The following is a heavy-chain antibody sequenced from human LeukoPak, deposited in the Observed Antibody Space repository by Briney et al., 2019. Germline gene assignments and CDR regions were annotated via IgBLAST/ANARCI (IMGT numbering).Heavy chain of an antibody. J-gene: IGHJ4*02. CDR3: ARDPTLGYFDY. CDR2: INHSGST. CDR1: GGSFSGYY. V-gene: IGHV4-34*01. Sequence: SETLSLTCAVYGGSFSGYYWSWIRQPPGKGLEWIGEINHSGSTNYNPSLKSRVTISVDTSKNQFSLMLSSVTAADTAVYYCARDPTLGYFDYWGRGTLVTVSS.